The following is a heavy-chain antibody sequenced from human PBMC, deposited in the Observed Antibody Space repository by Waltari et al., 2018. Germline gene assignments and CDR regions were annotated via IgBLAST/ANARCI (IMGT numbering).Heavy chain of an antibody. CDR2: ITHNPGGA. D-gene: IGHD5-18*01. Sequence: QVQLVQSGAEVKRPGASVRVSCKASGYTFTDYNLHWVRQAPGQGLEWMGRITHNPGGANYAQKFQGRVTMTRDTSISTVYMELTTLRSDDTAVYYCARGHNYAYEYWDQGTLVTVSS. J-gene: IGHJ4*02. CDR1: GYTFTDYN. CDR3: ARGHNYAYEY. V-gene: IGHV1-2*06.